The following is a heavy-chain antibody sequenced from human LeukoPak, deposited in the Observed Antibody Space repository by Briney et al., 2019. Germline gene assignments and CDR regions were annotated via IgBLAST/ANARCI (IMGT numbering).Heavy chain of an antibody. CDR3: ARDRETWYFDF. Sequence: GGSLRLSCAAPAFTFSSYGMHWVRQAPGKGLEWVAVIWYDGSNKYYADSVEGRFTISRDNSKNTLFLQMNSLRAEDTAVYYCARDRETWYFDFWGQGTLVTVSS. J-gene: IGHJ4*02. V-gene: IGHV3-33*01. CDR1: AFTFSSYG. CDR2: IWYDGSNK.